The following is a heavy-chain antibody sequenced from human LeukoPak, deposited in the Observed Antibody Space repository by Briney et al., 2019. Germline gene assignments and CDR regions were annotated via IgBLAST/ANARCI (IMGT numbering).Heavy chain of an antibody. D-gene: IGHD2-15*01. J-gene: IGHJ4*02. CDR1: DGSITNYD. Sequence: ASETLSLTCTVSDGSITNYDWSWVRQPPGKGLEFIGHVHYSGTANYNPSLRSRVTISIDTSKKHFFLKLKSVTAADTAVYYCARHYCSGGSCFSRVFHYWGQGTLVTVSS. CDR3: ARHYCSGGSCFSRVFHY. CDR2: VHYSGTA. V-gene: IGHV4-59*08.